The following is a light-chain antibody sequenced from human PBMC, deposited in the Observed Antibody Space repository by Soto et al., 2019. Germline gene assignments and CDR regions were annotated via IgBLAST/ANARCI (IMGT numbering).Light chain of an antibody. CDR1: QSISNY. CDR2: ASF. J-gene: IGKJ1*01. Sequence: DIQMTQSPSSLSASVGDRVTISCRASQSISNYLNWYQQKPGKAPKLLIYASFTLQRGVPSRFSGSGSGTDFTLTISSLQPEDFGTYYCQQTYSSPETFGQGTKVEI. CDR3: QQTYSSPET. V-gene: IGKV1-39*01.